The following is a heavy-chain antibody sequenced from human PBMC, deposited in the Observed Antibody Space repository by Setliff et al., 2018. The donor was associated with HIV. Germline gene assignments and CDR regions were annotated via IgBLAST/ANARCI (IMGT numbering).Heavy chain of an antibody. Sequence: SETLSLTCTVSGDSISSSSYYWGWIRQPPGKGLEWIGSIYYSGSAHYNPSLQSRVTVSVDTSKNQFSLNLSSVTAADTAVYYCARTLGSATFRYYFDYWGQGTLVTVSS. J-gene: IGHJ4*02. CDR1: GDSISSSSYY. CDR2: IYYSGSA. CDR3: ARTLGSATFRYYFDY. D-gene: IGHD3-10*01. V-gene: IGHV4-39*01.